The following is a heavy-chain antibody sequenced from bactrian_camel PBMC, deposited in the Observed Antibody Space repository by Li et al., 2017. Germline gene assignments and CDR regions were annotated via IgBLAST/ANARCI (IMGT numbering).Heavy chain of an antibody. CDR1: GDTISRYC. J-gene: IGHJ4*01. Sequence: HVQLVESGGGSVQVGGSLRLSCVASGDTISRYCMGWFRQIPDKEREGVAGIESDGSASYADSVKGRFTISQDSAKNTVYLQMNSLKSEDTALYYCAVSHDAPIEVGPPLRYRGQGTQVTVS. CDR3: AVSHDAPIEVGPPLRY. V-gene: IGHV3S9*01. CDR2: IESDGSA. D-gene: IGHD5*01.